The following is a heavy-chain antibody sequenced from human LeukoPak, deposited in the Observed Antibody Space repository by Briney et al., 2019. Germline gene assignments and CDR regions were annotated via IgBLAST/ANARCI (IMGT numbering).Heavy chain of an antibody. D-gene: IGHD3-22*01. CDR3: ARLSYYYDSSGYYYERYYFDY. Sequence: SETLSLTCTVSGGSISSSSYYWGWIRQPPGTGLEWIGSIYYSGSTYYNPSLKSRVTISVDTSKNQFSLKLSSVTAADTAVYYCARLSYYYDSSGYYYERYYFDYWGQGTLVTVSS. J-gene: IGHJ4*02. V-gene: IGHV4-39*01. CDR1: GGSISSSSYY. CDR2: IYYSGST.